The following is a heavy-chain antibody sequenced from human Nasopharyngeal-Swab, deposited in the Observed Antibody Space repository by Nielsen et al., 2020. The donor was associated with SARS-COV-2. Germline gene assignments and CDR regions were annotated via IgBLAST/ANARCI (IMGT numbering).Heavy chain of an antibody. D-gene: IGHD2-15*01. CDR1: GFTYSTYA. J-gene: IGHJ4*02. Sequence: GESLKISCVASGFTYSTYAMNWVRQASGEGLEWVARIRSKGNNYATAYSASVKGRFIIFRDDPTNTAYLQMNSLKTEDTAMYYCTRCGGGCYSGRDYWGQGTLVTVSS. CDR2: IRSKGNNYAT. V-gene: IGHV3-73*01. CDR3: TRCGGGCYSGRDY.